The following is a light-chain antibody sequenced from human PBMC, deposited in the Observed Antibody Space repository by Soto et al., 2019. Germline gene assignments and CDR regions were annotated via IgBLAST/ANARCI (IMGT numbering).Light chain of an antibody. CDR2: GAS. Sequence: EIVLTQSPGTLSLSPGERATLSCRASQSVSSNYLAWYQQKPGQAPRLLIYGASSRPTGIPDRFSGSRSGTDFTLTISRLEPEDFAVYYCHQFNSSPRTFGQGTKVELK. J-gene: IGKJ1*01. CDR1: QSVSSNY. V-gene: IGKV3-20*01. CDR3: HQFNSSPRT.